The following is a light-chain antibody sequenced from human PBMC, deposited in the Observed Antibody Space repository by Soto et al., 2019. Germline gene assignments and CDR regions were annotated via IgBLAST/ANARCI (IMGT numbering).Light chain of an antibody. Sequence: EILMTQSPVTLSVSPGERVTLFCRASQSVSDNLAWYQQKPGQAPSLLIYGAFTRATGVPARFSGAGSGTEFTLTISSLQSEDFALYYCQQYNDWPLTFGQGTKVDI. J-gene: IGKJ1*01. V-gene: IGKV3-15*01. CDR1: QSVSDN. CDR3: QQYNDWPLT. CDR2: GAF.